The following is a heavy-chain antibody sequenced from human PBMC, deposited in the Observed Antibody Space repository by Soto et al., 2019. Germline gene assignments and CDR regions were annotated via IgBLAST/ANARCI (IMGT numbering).Heavy chain of an antibody. D-gene: IGHD1-26*01. J-gene: IGHJ4*02. CDR2: IYYTGST. CDR1: GGSVSSSSYY. Sequence: SETLSLTCTVSGGSVSSSSYYWGWIRQPPGKGLEWIGTIYYTGSTSYSPSLKSRVTISVDTSKTQFSLNLKSVTAADTAVYYCAGRRAGDYYFDYWGQGTLVTVSS. V-gene: IGHV4-39*01. CDR3: AGRRAGDYYFDY.